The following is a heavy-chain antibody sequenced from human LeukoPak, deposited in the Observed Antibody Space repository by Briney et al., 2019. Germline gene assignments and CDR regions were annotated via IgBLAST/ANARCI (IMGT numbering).Heavy chain of an antibody. CDR2: ISGNGANT. CDR3: AKDRPPDY. J-gene: IGHJ4*02. CDR1: GFTFSSYG. V-gene: IGHV3-23*01. Sequence: GRSLRLSCAASGFTFSSYGMHWVRQAPGEGLEWVSAISGNGANTYYADSVKGRFTISRDNSKNMLYLQMNGLRAEDTAVYYCAKDRPPDYWGQGTLVTVSS.